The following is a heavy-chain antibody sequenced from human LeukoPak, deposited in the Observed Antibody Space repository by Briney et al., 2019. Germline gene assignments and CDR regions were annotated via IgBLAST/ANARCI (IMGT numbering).Heavy chain of an antibody. CDR3: ARAAPYYYDSSGYLTPYYFDY. CDR1: GFSFITYG. J-gene: IGHJ4*02. Sequence: GGSRRLSCAASGFSFITYGMNWVRQAPGKGLEWVSSISSSSSTIYYADSVKGRFTISRDNAKNSLYLQMNSLRAEDTAVYYCARAAPYYYDSSGYLTPYYFDYWGQGTLVTVSS. V-gene: IGHV3-48*01. D-gene: IGHD3-22*01. CDR2: ISSSSSTI.